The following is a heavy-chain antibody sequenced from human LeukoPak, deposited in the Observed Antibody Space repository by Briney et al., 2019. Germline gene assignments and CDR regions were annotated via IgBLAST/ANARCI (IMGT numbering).Heavy chain of an antibody. V-gene: IGHV1-2*02. D-gene: IGHD3-22*01. CDR1: GYTFTGHY. J-gene: IGHJ4*02. Sequence: ASVTVSCKVSGYTFTGHYLHWVRQAAGQGLEWMGWINPNTGDTNYAQSFQDRVTLTTDTSITTAYLELTGLTSDDTAVYYCARGAVRSSGYASLYWGQGTLVPSPQ. CDR2: INPNTGDT. CDR3: ARGAVRSSGYASLY.